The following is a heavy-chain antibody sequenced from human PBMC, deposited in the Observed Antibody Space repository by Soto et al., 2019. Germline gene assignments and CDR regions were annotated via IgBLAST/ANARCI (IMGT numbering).Heavy chain of an antibody. D-gene: IGHD1-1*01. J-gene: IGHJ5*02. CDR1: GASISGFY. V-gene: IGHV4-4*07. CDR2: IYATGTT. Sequence: SETLSLTCTVSGASISGFYWSWIRKSAGKGLEWIGRIYATGTTDYNPSLKSRVMMSVDTSKKQFSLKLRSVTAADTAVYYCVRDGTRTLRDWFDPWGQGILVTVSS. CDR3: VRDGTRTLRDWFDP.